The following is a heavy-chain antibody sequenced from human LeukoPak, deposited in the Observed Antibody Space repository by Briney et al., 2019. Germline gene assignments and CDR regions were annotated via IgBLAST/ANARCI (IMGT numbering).Heavy chain of an antibody. CDR2: MNPNSGNT. D-gene: IGHD2-21*01. CDR3: ARSAYCGGDCYIRYFDY. CDR1: GYTFTSYD. V-gene: IGHV1-8*01. J-gene: IGHJ4*02. Sequence: ASVKVSCKASGYTFTSYDINWVRQATGQGLEWMGWMNPNSGNTGYAQKFQGRVTMTRNTSISTAYMELSSLRSEDTAVYYCARSAYCGGDCYIRYFDYWGQGTLVTVSS.